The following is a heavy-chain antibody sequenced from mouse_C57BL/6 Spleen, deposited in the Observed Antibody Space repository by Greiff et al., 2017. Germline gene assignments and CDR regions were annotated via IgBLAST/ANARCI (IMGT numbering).Heavy chain of an antibody. CDR2: ISSGGSYT. CDR1: GFTFSSYG. V-gene: IGHV5-6*01. D-gene: IGHD2-9*01. CDR3: ARQAYYGYDSYAMDY. J-gene: IGHJ4*01. Sequence: EVMLVESGGDLVKPGGSLKLSCAASGFTFSSYGMSWVRQTPDKRLEWVATISSGGSYTYYPDSVKGRFTISRDNAKNTLYLQMSSLKSEDTAMYYCARQAYYGYDSYAMDYWGQGTSVTVSS.